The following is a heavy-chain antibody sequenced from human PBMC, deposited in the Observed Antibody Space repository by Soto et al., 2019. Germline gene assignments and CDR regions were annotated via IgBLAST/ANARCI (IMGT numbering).Heavy chain of an antibody. D-gene: IGHD1-1*01. CDR3: AKFGMATTKRSPPYYIDY. CDR2: ISGSGGVT. J-gene: IGHJ4*02. CDR1: GLTFSSYA. Sequence: GGSLRLSCAASGLTFSSYAMSWGRQAPGKGLAWFSSISGSGGVTYYADSVKGRLTFSRDNSKNTLYLQMHSLRAEDTAVYYCAKFGMATTKRSPPYYIDYWGEGALVTVSS. V-gene: IGHV3-23*01.